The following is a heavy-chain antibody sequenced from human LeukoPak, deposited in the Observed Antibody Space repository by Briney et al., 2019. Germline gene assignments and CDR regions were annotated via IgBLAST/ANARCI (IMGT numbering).Heavy chain of an antibody. D-gene: IGHD6-19*01. CDR1: GFTFDDYA. CDR2: ISWNSGSI. Sequence: GGSLRLSCAASGFTFDDYAMHWVRQAPGKGLEWASGISWNSGSIGYADSVKGRFTISRDNAKNSLYLQMNSLRAEDTALYYCAKAPSGIAVAGYFDYWGQGTLVTVSS. V-gene: IGHV3-9*01. J-gene: IGHJ4*02. CDR3: AKAPSGIAVAGYFDY.